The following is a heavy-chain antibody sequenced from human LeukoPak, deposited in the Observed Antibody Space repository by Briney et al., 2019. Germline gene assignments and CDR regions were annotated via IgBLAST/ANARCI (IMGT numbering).Heavy chain of an antibody. D-gene: IGHD3-9*01. CDR3: ARWEVPYYDILTGYGAWDY. V-gene: IGHV1-18*01. J-gene: IGHJ4*02. CDR1: GYTFTSYG. CDR2: ISAYNGNT. Sequence: ASVKVSCKASGYTFTSYGIIWVRQAPGQRLEWMGWISAYNGNTNYAQKLQGRVTMTTDTSTSTAYMELRSLRSDDTAVYYCARWEVPYYDILTGYGAWDYWGQGTLVTVSS.